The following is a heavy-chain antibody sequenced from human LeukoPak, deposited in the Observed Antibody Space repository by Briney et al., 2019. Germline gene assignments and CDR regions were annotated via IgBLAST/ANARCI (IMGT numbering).Heavy chain of an antibody. CDR2: IYHSGST. CDR3: AKEYYDFWSGYYSGSYYFDY. V-gene: IGHV4-30-2*01. Sequence: SQTLSLTCAVSGGSISSGGYSWSWIRQPPGKGLEWIGYIYHSGSTYCNPSLKSRVTISVDRSKNQFSLKLSSVTAEDTAVYYCAKEYYDFWSGYYSGSYYFDYWGQGTLVTVSS. CDR1: GGSISSGGYS. J-gene: IGHJ4*02. D-gene: IGHD3-3*01.